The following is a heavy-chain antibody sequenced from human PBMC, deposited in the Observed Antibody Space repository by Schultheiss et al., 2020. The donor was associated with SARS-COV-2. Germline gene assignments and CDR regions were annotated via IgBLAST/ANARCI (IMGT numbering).Heavy chain of an antibody. J-gene: IGHJ5*02. V-gene: IGHV2-26*01. CDR2: IFSNDEK. CDR3: ARTTYQGSGYWGWFDP. CDR1: GFSLSNARMG. D-gene: IGHD3-22*01. Sequence: SGPTLVKPTETLTLTCTVSGFSLSNARMGVSWIRQPPGKALEWLAHIFSNDEKSYSTSLKSRHTISKDTTKSQVVLTMTNMDPVDTATYYCARTTYQGSGYWGWFDPWGQGTLVTVSS.